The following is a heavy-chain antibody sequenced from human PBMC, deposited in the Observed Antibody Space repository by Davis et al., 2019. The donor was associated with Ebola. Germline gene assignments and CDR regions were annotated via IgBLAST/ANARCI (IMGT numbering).Heavy chain of an antibody. J-gene: IGHJ5*02. Sequence: SVKVSCKASGGTFSSYTITWVRQAPGQGLEWMGSIIPILGIADYAQKFQGRVTITADKSTSTASMELRSLRSDDTAVYYCAIAELGNWFDPWGQGTLVTVSS. CDR3: AIAELGNWFDP. CDR1: GGTFSSYT. D-gene: IGHD1-7*01. V-gene: IGHV1-69*02. CDR2: IIPILGIA.